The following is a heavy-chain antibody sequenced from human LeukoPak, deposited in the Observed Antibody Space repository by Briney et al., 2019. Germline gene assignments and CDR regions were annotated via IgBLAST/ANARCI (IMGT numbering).Heavy chain of an antibody. Sequence: PGGSLRLSCAASGFTFSSYSMNWVRQAPGKGLEWVSSISSSSSYIYYADSVKGRFTISRDNAKNSLYLQMNSLRAEDTAVHYCARVIVGAADYWGQGTLVTVSS. D-gene: IGHD1-26*01. J-gene: IGHJ4*02. CDR2: ISSSSSYI. V-gene: IGHV3-21*01. CDR3: ARVIVGAADY. CDR1: GFTFSSYS.